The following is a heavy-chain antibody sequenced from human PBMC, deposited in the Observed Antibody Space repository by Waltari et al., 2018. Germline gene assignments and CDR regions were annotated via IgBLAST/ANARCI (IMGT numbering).Heavy chain of an antibody. V-gene: IGHV4-59*08. CDR3: ARQVGYSYGFDY. Sequence: QVQLQESGPGLVKPSETLSLTCAVSGGSFSSYYWRWTRQPPGKGLEWIGYIYSSGSTNYNPSLKSRVTISVDTSKNQFSLKLSSVTAADTAVYYCARQVGYSYGFDYWGQGTLVTVSS. D-gene: IGHD5-18*01. CDR1: GGSFSSYY. J-gene: IGHJ4*02. CDR2: IYSSGST.